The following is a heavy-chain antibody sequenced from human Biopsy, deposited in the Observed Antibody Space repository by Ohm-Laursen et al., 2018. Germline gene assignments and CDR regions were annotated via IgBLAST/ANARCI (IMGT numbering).Heavy chain of an antibody. D-gene: IGHD1-14*01. J-gene: IGHJ3*02. CDR3: ARDLTRQPRRGAFDI. CDR2: INAYNGDT. V-gene: IGHV1-18*04. CDR1: GNTFATYH. Sequence: ASVKVSCNASGNTFATYHIHWVRQAPGQGLEWMGWINAYNGDTDYAQKLQGRVSITTDTSTTTTYMELRSLRSDDTAVYYCARDLTRQPRRGAFDIWGQGTLVTVSS.